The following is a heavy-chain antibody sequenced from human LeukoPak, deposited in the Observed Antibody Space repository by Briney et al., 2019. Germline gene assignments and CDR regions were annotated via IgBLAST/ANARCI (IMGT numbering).Heavy chain of an antibody. CDR2: ISGSGGST. CDR3: AKDRGSGWYGDYYYGMDV. CDR1: GFTFSSYS. Sequence: GGSLRLSCAASGFTFSSYSMNWVRQAPGKGLEWVSAISGSGGSTYYADSVKGRFTISRDNSKNTLYLQMNSLRAEDTAVYYCAKDRGSGWYGDYYYGMDVWGQGTTVTVSS. D-gene: IGHD6-19*01. J-gene: IGHJ6*02. V-gene: IGHV3-23*01.